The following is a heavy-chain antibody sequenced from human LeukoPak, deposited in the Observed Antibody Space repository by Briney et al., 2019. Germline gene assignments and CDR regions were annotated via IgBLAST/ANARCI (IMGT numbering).Heavy chain of an antibody. CDR2: TYYRSKWYN. Sequence: SQTLSLTCAISGDSVSSNSAAWNWIRQSPSRGLEWLGRTYYRSKWYNDYAVSVKSRITINPDTSKNQFSLQLNSVTPEDTAVYYCARVFSNLKIAAAGTRWAFDYWGQGTLVTVSS. CDR3: ARVFSNLKIAAAGTRWAFDY. J-gene: IGHJ4*02. CDR1: GDSVSSNSAA. D-gene: IGHD6-13*01. V-gene: IGHV6-1*01.